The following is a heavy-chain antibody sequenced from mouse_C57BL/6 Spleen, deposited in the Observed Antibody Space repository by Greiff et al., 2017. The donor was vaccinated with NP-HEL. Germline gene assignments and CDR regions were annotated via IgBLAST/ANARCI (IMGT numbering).Heavy chain of an antibody. CDR2: IDPETGGT. CDR3: TNYYTNGYYFDY. Sequence: LVESGAELVRPGASVTLSCKASGYTFTDYEMHWVKQTPVHGLEWIGAIDPETGGTAYNQKFKGKAILTADKSSSTAYMELRSLTSEDSAVYYCTNYYTNGYYFDYWGQGTTLTVSS. J-gene: IGHJ2*01. D-gene: IGHD1-1*01. CDR1: GYTFTDYE. V-gene: IGHV1-15*01.